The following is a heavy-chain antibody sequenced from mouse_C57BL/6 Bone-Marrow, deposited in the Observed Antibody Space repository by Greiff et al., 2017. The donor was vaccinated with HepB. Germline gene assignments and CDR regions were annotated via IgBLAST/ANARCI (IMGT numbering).Heavy chain of an antibody. J-gene: IGHJ4*01. Sequence: EVQLVESGPGLVKPSQSLSLTCSVTGYSITSGYYWNWIRQFPGNKLEWMGYISYDGSNNYNPSLKNRISITRDTSKNQFFLKLNSVTTEDTATYYCAREAYYSNFYYAMDYWGQGTSVTVSS. CDR1: GYSITSGYY. D-gene: IGHD2-5*01. CDR3: AREAYYSNFYYAMDY. CDR2: ISYDGSN. V-gene: IGHV3-6*01.